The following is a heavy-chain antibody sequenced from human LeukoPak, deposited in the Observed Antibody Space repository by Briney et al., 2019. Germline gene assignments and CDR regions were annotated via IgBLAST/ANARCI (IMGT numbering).Heavy chain of an antibody. J-gene: IGHJ5*02. D-gene: IGHD3-3*01. V-gene: IGHV6-1*01. Sequence: SQTLSLTFAISGDSVSINSAAWNWIRQSPSRGLEWLGRTYYRSKWYNDYAVSLKSRITINPDTSKNQFSLQLNSATPEDTAVYYCARDRVELNWFDPWGQGTLVTVSS. CDR1: GDSVSINSAA. CDR2: TYYRSKWYN. CDR3: ARDRVELNWFDP.